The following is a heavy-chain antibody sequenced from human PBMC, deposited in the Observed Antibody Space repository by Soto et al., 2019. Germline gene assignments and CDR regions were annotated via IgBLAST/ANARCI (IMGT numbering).Heavy chain of an antibody. Sequence: QVQLVQSGAEVKKPESSVKVSCKAPGGTFSTYAISWVRQAPGQGLAWMGGIIPMFGTANYAQRFQDRVTITADESTNTVYMELSSLRSEDTAVYFCASGIQLWLRRINNGYSGWSQGTLVTVSS. J-gene: IGHJ4*02. D-gene: IGHD5-18*01. CDR3: ASGIQLWLRRINNGYSG. CDR2: IIPMFGTA. V-gene: IGHV1-69*12. CDR1: GGTFSTYA.